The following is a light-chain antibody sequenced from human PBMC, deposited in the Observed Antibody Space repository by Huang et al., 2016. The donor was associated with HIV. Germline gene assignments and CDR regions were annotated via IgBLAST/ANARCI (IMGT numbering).Light chain of an antibody. CDR1: QSVRSY. CDR3: QQTYGTWT. V-gene: IGKV1-39*01. J-gene: IGKJ1*01. CDR2: AAS. Sequence: DIQLPQSPSSLSASVGDRVTITCRASQSVRSYLNWFQQKPGEAPKLLIYAASTLQRGVPSRFRCSGSGTDFTLIISSLQSEDIATYYCQQTYGTWTFGQGTKVEIK.